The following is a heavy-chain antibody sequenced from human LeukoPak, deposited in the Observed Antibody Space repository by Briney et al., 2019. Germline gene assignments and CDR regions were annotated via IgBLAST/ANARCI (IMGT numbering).Heavy chain of an antibody. CDR1: GFTFSSYA. D-gene: IGHD2-2*02. CDR3: ARGGIGYCSSTSCYTPFLDY. Sequence: GRSLRLSCAASGFTFSSYAMHWVRQAPGKGLEWVAVISYDGSNKYYADSVKGRFTISRDNSKNTLYLQMNSLRAEDTAVYYCARGGIGYCSSTSCYTPFLDYWGQGTLVTVSS. J-gene: IGHJ4*02. CDR2: ISYDGSNK. V-gene: IGHV3-30-3*01.